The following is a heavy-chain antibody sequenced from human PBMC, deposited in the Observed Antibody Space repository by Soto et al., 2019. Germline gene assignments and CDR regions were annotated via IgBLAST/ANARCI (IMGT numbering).Heavy chain of an antibody. Sequence: EVQLMESGGVLVQPGGSLRLSCAASGFIFSDDYMYWVRQVPGKGLEWVGRTRNKVNSFSAEYAASVIGRFSIYRDASKDSMYLQMNSLKSDDTYVYYCSRYTGGSYDYWGQGALVTVSS. J-gene: IGHJ4*02. CDR2: TRNKVNSFSA. D-gene: IGHD3-16*01. V-gene: IGHV3-72*01. CDR3: SRYTGGSYDY. CDR1: GFIFSDDY.